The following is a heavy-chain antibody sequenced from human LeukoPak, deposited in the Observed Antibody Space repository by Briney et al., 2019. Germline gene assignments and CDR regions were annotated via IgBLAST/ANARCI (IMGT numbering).Heavy chain of an antibody. Sequence: GASVKVSCKASGYTFTGYYMHWVRQAPGQGLEWMGWINPNSGGTNYAQKFQGRVTMTRDTSISTAYMALSRLRSDDTAVYYCAREYYYGSGSYYAPDYYYYYGMDVWGQGTTVTVSS. CDR1: GYTFTGYY. D-gene: IGHD3-10*01. CDR3: AREYYYGSGSYYAPDYYYYYGMDV. V-gene: IGHV1-2*02. CDR2: INPNSGGT. J-gene: IGHJ6*02.